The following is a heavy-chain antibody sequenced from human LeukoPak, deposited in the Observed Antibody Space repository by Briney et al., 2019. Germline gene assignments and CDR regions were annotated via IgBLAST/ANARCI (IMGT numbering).Heavy chain of an antibody. CDR2: FSAYNGNT. J-gene: IGHJ4*02. V-gene: IGHV1-18*01. CDR1: GYTFTSFG. D-gene: IGHD1-26*01. Sequence: WASVKVSCKASGYTFTSFGISWVRQAPGQGLEWMGWFSAYNGNTNYAQKFQGRVTMTVDTSTSTAYMELRSLRSDDTAVYYCARGGGSDGFFDYWGQGTLVTVSS. CDR3: ARGGGSDGFFDY.